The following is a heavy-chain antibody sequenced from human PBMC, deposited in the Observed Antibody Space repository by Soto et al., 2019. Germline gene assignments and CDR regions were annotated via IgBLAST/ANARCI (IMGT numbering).Heavy chain of an antibody. D-gene: IGHD3-10*01. Sequence: QVQLVQSGAEVKKPGASVKVSCKASGYTFSGYYMHWVRQAPGQGLEWMGWINPNSGGTNYAQKFQGWVTMTMDTSITTGYMELSRLRSDDTAVYYCARAVWFGELLGAYYGMDVWGPGTTVTVSS. CDR2: INPNSGGT. CDR3: ARAVWFGELLGAYYGMDV. CDR1: GYTFSGYY. J-gene: IGHJ6*02. V-gene: IGHV1-2*04.